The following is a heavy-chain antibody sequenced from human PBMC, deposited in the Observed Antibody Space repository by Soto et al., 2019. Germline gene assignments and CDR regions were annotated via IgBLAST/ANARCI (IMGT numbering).Heavy chain of an antibody. Sequence: SVKVSCKASGGTFSSYAISWVRQAPGQGLEWMGGIIPIFGTANYAQKFQGRVTITADESTSTAYMELSSLRSEDTAVYYCAREDPSKYYFDYWGQGTLVTVSS. V-gene: IGHV1-69*13. CDR3: AREDPSKYYFDY. J-gene: IGHJ4*02. CDR2: IIPIFGTA. CDR1: GGTFSSYA.